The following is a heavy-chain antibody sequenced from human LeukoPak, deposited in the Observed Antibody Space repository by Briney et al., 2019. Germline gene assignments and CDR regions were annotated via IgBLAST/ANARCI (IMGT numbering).Heavy chain of an antibody. J-gene: IGHJ3*02. CDR3: ASPVTMVRGVGDAFDI. CDR1: GGTFSSYA. CDR2: IIPIFGTA. D-gene: IGHD3-10*01. Sequence: ASVKVSCKASGGTFSSYAISWVRQAPGQGLEWMGGIIPIFGTANYAQKFQGRVTITADESTSTAYMELSSLRSEDTAVYYCASPVTMVRGVGDAFDIWGQGTMVTVSS. V-gene: IGHV1-69*01.